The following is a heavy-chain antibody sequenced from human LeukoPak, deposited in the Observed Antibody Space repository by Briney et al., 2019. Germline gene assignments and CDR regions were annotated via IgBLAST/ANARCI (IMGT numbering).Heavy chain of an antibody. V-gene: IGHV3-23*01. CDR1: GFTFSSYA. CDR3: AKDLWYDSSGYYFSYSDY. CDR2: ISGSGGST. D-gene: IGHD3-22*01. J-gene: IGHJ4*02. Sequence: GSLRLSCAASGFTFSSYAMSWVRQAPGKGLEWVSAISGSGGSTYYADSVKGRFTISRDNSKNTLYLQMNSLRAEDTAVYYCAKDLWYDSSGYYFSYSDYWGQGTLVTVSS.